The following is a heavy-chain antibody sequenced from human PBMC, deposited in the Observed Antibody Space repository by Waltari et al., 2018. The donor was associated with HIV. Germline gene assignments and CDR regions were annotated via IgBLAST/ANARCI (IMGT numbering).Heavy chain of an antibody. J-gene: IGHJ4*02. CDR2: IYHSGSN. CDR3: ARAGLRFLEWLSDY. CDR1: GYSISCGSY. V-gene: IGHV4-38-2*01. D-gene: IGHD3-3*01. Sequence: QVQLQESGPGLVKPSETLSLTCAVSGYSISCGSYLGWIRQPPGKGLEWTGCIYHSGSNYNNPSHKSRGTRSVDTSKNQFSLKLGSVTAADTAVYYCARAGLRFLEWLSDYWGQGTLVTVSS.